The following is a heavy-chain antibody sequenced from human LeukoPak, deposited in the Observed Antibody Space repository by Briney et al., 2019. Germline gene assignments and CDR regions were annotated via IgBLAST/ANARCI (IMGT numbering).Heavy chain of an antibody. CDR2: INPSGGGT. J-gene: IGHJ4*02. Sequence: ASVKVSCKASGYTFTSYYMHWVRQAPGQGLEWMGIINPSGGGTSYAQKFQGRVTMTRDTSTSTVYMELSSLRSEDTAVYYCARAVLTGYYTPDFDYWGQGTLVTVSS. V-gene: IGHV1-46*01. CDR3: ARAVLTGYYTPDFDY. D-gene: IGHD3-9*01. CDR1: GYTFTSYY.